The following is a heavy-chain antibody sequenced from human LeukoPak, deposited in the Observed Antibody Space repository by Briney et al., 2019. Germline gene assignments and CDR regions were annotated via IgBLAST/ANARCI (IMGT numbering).Heavy chain of an antibody. Sequence: PSETLSLTCTVSGYSLDTLANWGWIRQSPGKGLEWIGSFFHGGATYYNPSLQGRVTISIDTSKNQFSLKLSSATAADTAAYYCARDGRGGTPVLTYTDSWGQGTLVTVSS. D-gene: IGHD4-23*01. V-gene: IGHV4-38-2*02. CDR3: ARDGRGGTPVLTYTDS. CDR1: GYSLDTLAN. CDR2: FFHGGAT. J-gene: IGHJ4*02.